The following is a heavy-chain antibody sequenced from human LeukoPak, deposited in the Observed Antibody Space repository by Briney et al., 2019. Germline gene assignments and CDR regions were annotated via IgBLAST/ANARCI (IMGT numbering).Heavy chain of an antibody. V-gene: IGHV3-23*01. D-gene: IGHD3-3*01. CDR1: GFTFSSYA. J-gene: IGHJ4*02. CDR2: ISGSGGST. Sequence: GGSLRLSCAASGFTFSSYAMSWVRQAPGKGLEWVSAISGSGGSTYYADSVKGRFTISRDNSKNTLYLQMNSLRAEDTAVYYCAKDDYDFWSGYRGFDCWGQGTLVTVSS. CDR3: AKDDYDFWSGYRGFDC.